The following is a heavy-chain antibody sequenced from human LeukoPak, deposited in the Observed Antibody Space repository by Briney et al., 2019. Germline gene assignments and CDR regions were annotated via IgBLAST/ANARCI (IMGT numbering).Heavy chain of an antibody. CDR2: TYYRSKWNH. J-gene: IGHJ4*02. V-gene: IGHV6-1*01. CDR3: ARNLRPDFDY. Sequence: SQTLSLTCAISGDSVYSGSSAWRWIRQSPSRGLEWLGRTYYRSKWNHDYAESVKSRITINPDTSKNEFSLQLNSVTPEDTAVYYCARNLRPDFDYWGQGTLVTVSS. CDR1: GDSVYSGSSA.